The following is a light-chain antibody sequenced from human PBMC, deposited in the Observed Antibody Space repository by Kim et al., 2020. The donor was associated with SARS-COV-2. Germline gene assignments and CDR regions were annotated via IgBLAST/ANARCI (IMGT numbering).Light chain of an antibody. V-gene: IGKV1-9*01. Sequence: IQLTQSPSSLSASVGDRVTITCRASQGINNYLAWYQQKPGKGPKLLIYGASTLQSGVPSRFSGSGSGTDFTLTISSLQPEDFAIYTGKRLKRYPWTFGEGTKVEIK. J-gene: IGKJ1*01. CDR3: KRLKRYPWT. CDR1: QGINNY. CDR2: GAS.